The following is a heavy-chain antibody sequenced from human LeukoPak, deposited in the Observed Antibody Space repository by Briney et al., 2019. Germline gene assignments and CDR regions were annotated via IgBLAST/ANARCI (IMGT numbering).Heavy chain of an antibody. V-gene: IGHV3-23*01. J-gene: IGHJ4*02. CDR3: AKDLPPTTANYWGLFDY. D-gene: IGHD4/OR15-4a*01. CDR2: ISASGGTT. Sequence: PGGSLRLSCAVSGFTFSSYAMSWVRQAPGKGLEWVSAISASGGTTYYADSVKGRFTISRDNSKNTLYLQMNSLRAEDTAVYYCAKDLPPTTANYWGLFDYWGQGTLVTVSS. CDR1: GFTFSSYA.